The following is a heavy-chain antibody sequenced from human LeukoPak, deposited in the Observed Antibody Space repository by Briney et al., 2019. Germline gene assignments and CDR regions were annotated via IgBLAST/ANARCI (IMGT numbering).Heavy chain of an antibody. V-gene: IGHV3-74*01. D-gene: IGHD2-8*01. CDR3: ARDNGGVDY. Sequence: GGSLRLSCEASGFTFSSYWMHWVRQAPGKGLVWVSHINTDGSSTNYADSVRGRFTVSRDNAKNTLNLQMNSLRVEDTAVSYSARDNGGVDYSGQGTLVTVYS. CDR2: INTDGSST. J-gene: IGHJ4*02. CDR1: GFTFSSYW.